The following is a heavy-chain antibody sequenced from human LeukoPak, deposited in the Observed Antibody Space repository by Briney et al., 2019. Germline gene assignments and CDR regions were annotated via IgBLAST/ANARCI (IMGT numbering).Heavy chain of an antibody. Sequence: GGSLRLSCAASGFTFSSYSMNWVRQAPGKGLEWVLCISSSGSTIYYADSVKGRFTISRDNAKNSLYLQMNSLRAEDTAVYYCARDGVYCSSTSCYDWFDPWGQGTLVTVSS. J-gene: IGHJ5*02. CDR2: ISSSGSTI. CDR1: GFTFSSYS. V-gene: IGHV3-48*04. D-gene: IGHD2-2*01. CDR3: ARDGVYCSSTSCYDWFDP.